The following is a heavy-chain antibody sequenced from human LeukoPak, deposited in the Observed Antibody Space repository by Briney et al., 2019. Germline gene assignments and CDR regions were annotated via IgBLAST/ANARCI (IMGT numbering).Heavy chain of an antibody. CDR2: IYSGDST. CDR1: GFTVRSNY. Sequence: GGSLRLSCAASGFTVRSNYMSWVRQAPGKGLECVSVIYSGDSTYYADSVKGRFTISRDSSRNTLYLQMNSLRAEDTAVYYCARVTVTTTSDYFDYWGQGTLVTVSS. V-gene: IGHV3-53*01. J-gene: IGHJ4*02. CDR3: ARVTVTTTSDYFDY. D-gene: IGHD4-17*01.